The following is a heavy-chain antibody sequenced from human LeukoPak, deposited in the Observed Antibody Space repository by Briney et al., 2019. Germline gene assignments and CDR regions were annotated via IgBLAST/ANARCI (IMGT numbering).Heavy chain of an antibody. CDR1: GGSISSGDYY. Sequence: SETLSLTCTVSGGSISSGDYYWSWIRQPPGKGLEWIVYIYYSGSTNYNPSLKSRVTISVDTSKNQFSLKLSSVTAADMAVYYCARADTYYDFWSGYSKAINWFDPWGQGTLVTVSS. D-gene: IGHD3-3*01. CDR2: IYYSGST. V-gene: IGHV4-61*08. CDR3: ARADTYYDFWSGYSKAINWFDP. J-gene: IGHJ5*02.